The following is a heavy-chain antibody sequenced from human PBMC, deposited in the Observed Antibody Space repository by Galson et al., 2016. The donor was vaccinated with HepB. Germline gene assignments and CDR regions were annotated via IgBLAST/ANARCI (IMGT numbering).Heavy chain of an antibody. V-gene: IGHV3-33*01. CDR3: ASSIAVAGIIDY. CDR1: GFSFSTYA. J-gene: IGHJ4*02. D-gene: IGHD6-19*01. Sequence: SLRLSCAGSGFSFSTYAVHWVRQTPGKGLEWVAVLWSGAIKKYYADSVEGRFTISRDDSENTVYLQINTLRVEDTAMYYCASSIAVAGIIDYWGQGTLVTVSS. CDR2: LWSGAIKK.